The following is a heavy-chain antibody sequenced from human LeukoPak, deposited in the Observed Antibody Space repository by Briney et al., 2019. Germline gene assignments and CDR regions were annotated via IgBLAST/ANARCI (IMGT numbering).Heavy chain of an antibody. CDR3: ARGPTRYYFDC. CDR2: IFYSGST. CDR1: SGSISSYY. D-gene: IGHD4-17*01. J-gene: IGHJ4*02. Sequence: KPSETLSLTCTVSSGSISSYYWSWIRQPPGKGLEWIGYIFYSGSTNYNPSLKSRVTISVDTSKNQFSLGLSSVIAADTAVYYCARGPTRYYFDCWGQGTLVTVSS. V-gene: IGHV4-59*01.